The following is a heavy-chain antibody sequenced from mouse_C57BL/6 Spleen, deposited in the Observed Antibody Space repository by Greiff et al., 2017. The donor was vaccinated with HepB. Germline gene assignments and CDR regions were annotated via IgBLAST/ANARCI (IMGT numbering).Heavy chain of an antibody. CDR1: GFTFSSYA. J-gene: IGHJ1*03. Sequence: EVQGVESGEGLVKPGGSLKLSCAASGFTFSSYAMSWVRQTPEKRLEWVAYISSGGDYIYYADTVKGRFTISRDNARNTLYLQMSSLKSEDTAMYYCTSSYYYGSNWYFDVWGTGTTVTVSS. CDR2: ISSGGDYI. V-gene: IGHV5-9-1*02. CDR3: TSSYYYGSNWYFDV. D-gene: IGHD1-1*01.